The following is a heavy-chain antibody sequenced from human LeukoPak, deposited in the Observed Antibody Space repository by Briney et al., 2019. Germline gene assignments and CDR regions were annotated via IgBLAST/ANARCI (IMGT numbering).Heavy chain of an antibody. CDR3: ARVLWELLPDY. CDR2: INPNSGGT. D-gene: IGHD1-26*01. J-gene: IGHJ4*02. CDR1: GYTFTGYY. Sequence: GASVKVSCKASGYTFTGYYMHWVRQAPGQGLEWVGRINPNSGGTDYAQKFQGRVTMTRDTSISTAYMELSRLRSDDTAVYYCARVLWELLPDYWGQGTLVTVSS. V-gene: IGHV1-2*06.